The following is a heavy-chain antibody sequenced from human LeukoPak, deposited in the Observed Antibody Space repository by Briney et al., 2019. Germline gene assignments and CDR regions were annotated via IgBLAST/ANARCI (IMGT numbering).Heavy chain of an antibody. CDR2: ISGSGGNT. D-gene: IGHD1-26*01. V-gene: IGHV3-23*01. Sequence: PGETLRLSCAASGFTFSSHGMNWVRQAPGKGLEWVSGISGSGGNTYYADSVKGRFTISRDNSKNTLYLQMNSLRAEDTAVYYCAKVVVGATWNYFDYWGQGTLVTVSS. CDR3: AKVVVGATWNYFDY. J-gene: IGHJ4*02. CDR1: GFTFSSHG.